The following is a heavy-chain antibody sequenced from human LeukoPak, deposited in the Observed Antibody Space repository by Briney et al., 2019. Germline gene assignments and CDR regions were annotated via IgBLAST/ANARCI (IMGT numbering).Heavy chain of an antibody. CDR3: ARDTSLGMPQWFDP. V-gene: IGHV4-59*01. D-gene: IGHD2-2*01. CDR1: GGFISSYY. Sequence: SETLSLTCTVSGGFISSYYWSWIRQPPGKGLEWIAYIYNSEDTKYNPSLKSRVTISVDTSKNQFSLKLRSVTAADTAVYYCARDTSLGMPQWFDPWGQGALVTVSS. J-gene: IGHJ5*02. CDR2: IYNSEDT.